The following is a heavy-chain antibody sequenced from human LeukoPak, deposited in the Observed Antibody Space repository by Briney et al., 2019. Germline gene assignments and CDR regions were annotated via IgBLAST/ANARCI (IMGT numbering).Heavy chain of an antibody. D-gene: IGHD6-19*01. J-gene: IGHJ4*02. CDR2: ISGHNDNT. V-gene: IGHV1-18*01. CDR3: ARNWVAGLIDD. CDR1: GYTFVMFG. Sequence: ASVKVSCKASGYTFVMFGISWVRQAPGQGLEWMGWISGHNDNTNYAPKFQDRVTMTRDTSTSTAYMELRSLRSDDTAVYYCARNWVAGLIDDWGQGTLVTVSS.